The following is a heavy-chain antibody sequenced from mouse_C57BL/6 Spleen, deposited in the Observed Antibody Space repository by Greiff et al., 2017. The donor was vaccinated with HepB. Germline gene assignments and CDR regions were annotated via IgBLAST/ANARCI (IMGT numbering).Heavy chain of an antibody. CDR3: ARREVYDGYLGAMDY. J-gene: IGHJ4*01. D-gene: IGHD2-3*01. CDR2: IYPGDGDT. Sequence: VQLQQSGAELVKPGASVKISCKASGYAFSSYWMNWVKQRPGKGLEWIGQIYPGDGDTNYNGKFKGKATLTADKYSSTAYMQLSSLTSEDSAVYFCARREVYDGYLGAMDYWGQGTSVTVSS. CDR1: GYAFSSYW. V-gene: IGHV1-80*01.